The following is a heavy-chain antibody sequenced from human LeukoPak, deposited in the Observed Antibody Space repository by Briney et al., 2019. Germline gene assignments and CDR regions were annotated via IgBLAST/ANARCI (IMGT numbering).Heavy chain of an antibody. CDR1: GGTFSSYA. CDR2: IIPILGIA. CDR3: ARHTHSSSAELDY. V-gene: IGHV1-69*04. J-gene: IGHJ4*02. D-gene: IGHD6-13*01. Sequence: ASVKVSCKASGGTFSSYAINWVRQAPGQGLEWMGRIIPILGIANYAQKFQGRVTITADKSTSTAYMELSSLRSEDTAVYYCARHTHSSSAELDYWGQGTLVTVSS.